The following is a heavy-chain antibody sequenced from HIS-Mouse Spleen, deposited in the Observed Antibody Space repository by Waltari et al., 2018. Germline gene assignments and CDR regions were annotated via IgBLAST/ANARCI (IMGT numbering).Heavy chain of an antibody. V-gene: IGHV4-39*07. Sequence: QLQLQESGPGLVKPSETLSLTCTVSGGSISSNSYYGGWIRQPPGKGLEWIGSIYYSGSTYYNPSLKSRVTISVDTSKNQFSLKLSSVTAADTAVYYCAREIPYSSSWYDWYFDLWGRGTLVTVSS. CDR3: AREIPYSSSWYDWYFDL. CDR1: GGSISSNSYY. J-gene: IGHJ2*01. CDR2: IYYSGST. D-gene: IGHD6-13*01.